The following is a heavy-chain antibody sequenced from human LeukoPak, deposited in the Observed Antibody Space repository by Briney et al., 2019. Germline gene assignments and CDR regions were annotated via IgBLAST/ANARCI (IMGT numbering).Heavy chain of an antibody. Sequence: PSETLSLTCTVSGGSISSGGYYWSWIRRHPGKGLEWIGYIYYSGSTYYNPSLKSRVTISVDTSKNQFSLKLSSVTAADTAVYYCAREAHYYDSSGDYYYYYGMDVWGQGTTVTVSS. CDR1: GGSISSGGYY. CDR2: IYYSGST. J-gene: IGHJ6*02. CDR3: AREAHYYDSSGDYYYYYGMDV. V-gene: IGHV4-31*03. D-gene: IGHD3-22*01.